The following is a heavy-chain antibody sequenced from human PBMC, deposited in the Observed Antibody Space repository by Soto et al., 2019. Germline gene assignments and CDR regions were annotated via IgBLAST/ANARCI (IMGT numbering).Heavy chain of an antibody. CDR2: INPNSGGT. Sequence: ASVKVSCKASGYTFTGYYMHWVRQAPGQGLEWMGWINPNSGGTNYAQKFQGWVTMTRDTSISTAYMELSRLRSDDTAVDYCARARLVVAATGLDYRGQGTLVSVSS. CDR3: ARARLVVAATGLDY. J-gene: IGHJ4*02. CDR1: GYTFTGYY. D-gene: IGHD2-15*01. V-gene: IGHV1-2*04.